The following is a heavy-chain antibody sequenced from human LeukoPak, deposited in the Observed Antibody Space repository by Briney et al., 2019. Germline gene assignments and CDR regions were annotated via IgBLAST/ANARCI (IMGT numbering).Heavy chain of an antibody. Sequence: PGGSLRLSCAASGFTFRSYWMQWVRQVPGKGLVWVSRIDNDGTSTTYADSVKGRFIISRDNSKNTLYLQMDSLRTEDTAVYYCARGGLADDGDSGPWGSFDIWGQGTMVIASS. CDR3: ARGGLADDGDSGPWGSFDI. D-gene: IGHD4-17*01. CDR1: GFTFRSYW. CDR2: IDNDGTST. J-gene: IGHJ3*02. V-gene: IGHV3-74*01.